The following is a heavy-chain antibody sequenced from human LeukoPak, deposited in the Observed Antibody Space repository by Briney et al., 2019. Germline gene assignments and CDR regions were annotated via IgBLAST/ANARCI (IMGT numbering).Heavy chain of an antibody. D-gene: IGHD2-2*01. CDR1: GYTFSSYS. CDR3: ARDLVVVPAAIGY. V-gene: IGHV3-21*01. Sequence: PGGSQRLSCAASGYTFSSYSIIWVRQAPGKGLEWVSSIISSRSYIYYADSVKGRFTISRDNAKNSLYLQMNSLRAEDTAVYYCARDLVVVPAAIGYWGQGTLVTVSS. J-gene: IGHJ4*02. CDR2: IISSRSYI.